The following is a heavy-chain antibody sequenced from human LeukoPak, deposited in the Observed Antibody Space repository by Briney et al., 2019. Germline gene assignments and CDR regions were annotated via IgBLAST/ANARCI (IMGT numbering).Heavy chain of an antibody. V-gene: IGHV5-51*01. D-gene: IGHD2-2*01. CDR1: GYTFIRYW. J-gene: IGHJ3*02. Sequence: GESLKISCKGSGYTFIRYWIGWVRQKPGKGLEWMGIIYPGDSDTRYSPSFQGQVTISADKSISTAYLQWSSLKASDTAMYYCAARSDIVVVPAAFDAFDIWGQGTMVTVSS. CDR3: AARSDIVVVPAAFDAFDI. CDR2: IYPGDSDT.